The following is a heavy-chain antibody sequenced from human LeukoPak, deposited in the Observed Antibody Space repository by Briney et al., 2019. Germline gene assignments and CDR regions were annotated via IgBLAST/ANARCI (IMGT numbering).Heavy chain of an antibody. CDR3: ASSTSIVGGCDY. CDR2: INPSGGST. J-gene: IGHJ4*02. Sequence: ASVKVSCKASGYTFTSYYMHWVRQAPGQGLEWMGIINPSGGSTSYAQKFQGRVTMTRDTSTSTVYMELGSLRSEDTAVYYCASSTSIVGGCDYWGQGTLVTVSS. CDR1: GYTFTSYY. V-gene: IGHV1-46*01. D-gene: IGHD1-26*01.